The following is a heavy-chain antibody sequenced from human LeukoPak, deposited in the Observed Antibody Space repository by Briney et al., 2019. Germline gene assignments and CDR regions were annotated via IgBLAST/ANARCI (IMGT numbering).Heavy chain of an antibody. Sequence: PSETLSLTCSVSGGSISTYYWSWIRQPPGKGLEWIGYIYYSGSTNYNSSLKSRVTILVDTSKQQFSLQLSSVTAADTALYYCARDLMPRRSYHLDAFDIWGQGTMVAVSS. D-gene: IGHD3-10*01. CDR2: IYYSGST. CDR3: ARDLMPRRSYHLDAFDI. J-gene: IGHJ3*02. V-gene: IGHV4-59*01. CDR1: GGSISTYY.